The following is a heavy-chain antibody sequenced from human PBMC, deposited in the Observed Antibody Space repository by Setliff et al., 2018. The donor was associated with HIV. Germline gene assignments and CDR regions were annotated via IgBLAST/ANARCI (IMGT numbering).Heavy chain of an antibody. CDR2: VYYSGNT. V-gene: IGHV4-31*03. Sequence: PSETLSLTCTVSGGSISSGGYYWSWIRQHPGKGLEWIGYVYYSGNTYYNPSLRSRATMSVDTSKNQFSLMLSSVTAADTAVYYCARDMHANINAQDIWGQGTVVTVSS. J-gene: IGHJ3*02. CDR3: ARDMHANINAQDI. CDR1: GGSISSGGYY. D-gene: IGHD2-8*01.